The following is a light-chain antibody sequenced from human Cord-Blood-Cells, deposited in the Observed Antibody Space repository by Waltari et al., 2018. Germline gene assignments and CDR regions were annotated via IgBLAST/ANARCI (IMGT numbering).Light chain of an antibody. J-gene: IGKJ5*01. CDR1: QGISNS. Sequence: DIHMIHPPSLLPASVEYRVIITCQASQGISNSLAWYQQRPGKAPKLLIYAASRLESGVPSRFSGSGSGTDYTLTISSLQPEDFATYYCQQYYSTPITFGQGTRLEIK. CDR3: QQYYSTPIT. CDR2: AAS. V-gene: IGKV1-NL1*01.